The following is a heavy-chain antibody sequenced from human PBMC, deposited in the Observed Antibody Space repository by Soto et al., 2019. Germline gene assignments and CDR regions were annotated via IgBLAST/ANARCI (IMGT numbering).Heavy chain of an antibody. J-gene: IGHJ4*02. D-gene: IGHD5-18*01. Sequence: EVQLVESGGGLVKPGGSLRLSCAVSGFTLTNVWMNWVRQAPGKGLEWVGRIKSKTDGGTTDYAAPEKGRFTISRDDSKNTLYLQMNSLKTDDTAVYYCSHGYGQYFDSWGQGTLVTVSS. CDR3: SHGYGQYFDS. CDR2: IKSKTDGGTT. V-gene: IGHV3-15*07. CDR1: GFTLTNVW.